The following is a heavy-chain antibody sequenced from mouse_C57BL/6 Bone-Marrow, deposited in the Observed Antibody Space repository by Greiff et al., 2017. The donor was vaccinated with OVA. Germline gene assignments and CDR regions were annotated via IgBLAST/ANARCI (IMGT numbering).Heavy chain of an antibody. CDR1: GYTFTSYW. D-gene: IGHD1-1*01. CDR3: ATGYYYGSSYGAY. V-gene: IGHV1-64*01. CDR2: IHPNSGST. J-gene: IGHJ3*01. Sequence: QVQLQQPGAELVKPGASVKLSCKASGYTFTSYWMHWVKQRPGQGLEWIGMIHPNSGSTNYNEKFKSKATLTVDKSSSTAYMQLSSLTSEDSAVYDCATGYYYGSSYGAYWGQGTLVTVSA.